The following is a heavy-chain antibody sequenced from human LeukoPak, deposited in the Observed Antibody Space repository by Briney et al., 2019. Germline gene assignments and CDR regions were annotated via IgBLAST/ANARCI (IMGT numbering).Heavy chain of an antibody. CDR2: ISGSSSDI. V-gene: IGHV3-21*05. CDR1: GFTFSIYA. J-gene: IGHJ4*02. CDR3: ARDKGTY. Sequence: GGSLRLSCAASGFTFSIYAMTWVRQAPGKGLEWVSYISGSSSDIYYADSVKGRFTISRDNAKNSVYLQMNSLRVEDTAIYYCARDKGTYWGQGTLVTVSS.